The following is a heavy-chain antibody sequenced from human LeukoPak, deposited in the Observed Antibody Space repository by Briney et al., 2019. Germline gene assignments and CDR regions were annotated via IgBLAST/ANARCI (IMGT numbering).Heavy chain of an antibody. CDR3: ARERRSSGWYDAFDM. Sequence: GGSLRLSCAASEFTFSSFWMHWVRQAPGKGLVWVSRINSDGSGIRYADSVKGRFTISRDNAKNTLYLQMNSLRAEDTAVYCCARERRSSGWYDAFDMRGQGTMVTVSS. V-gene: IGHV3-74*01. CDR2: INSDGSGI. CDR1: EFTFSSFW. J-gene: IGHJ3*02. D-gene: IGHD6-19*01.